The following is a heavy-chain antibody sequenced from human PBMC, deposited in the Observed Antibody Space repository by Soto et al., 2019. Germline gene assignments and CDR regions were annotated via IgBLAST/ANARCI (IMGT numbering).Heavy chain of an antibody. Sequence: EVQLVESGGGVVQPGGSLRLSCTASGFTFGDYTMHWVSQAPGKGLEWVSLITWDGINIEDADSVRGRFTISRDNSKNSLYLQINGLRHEDTAFYYCAKDGIAWHWGQGTLVTVSS. CDR2: ITWDGINI. J-gene: IGHJ4*02. CDR3: AKDGIAWH. D-gene: IGHD2-15*01. V-gene: IGHV3-43*01. CDR1: GFTFGDYT.